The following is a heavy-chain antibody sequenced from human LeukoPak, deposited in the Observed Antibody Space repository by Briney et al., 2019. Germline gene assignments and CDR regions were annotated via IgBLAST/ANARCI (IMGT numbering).Heavy chain of an antibody. V-gene: IGHV4-34*01. D-gene: IGHD2-2*01. CDR3: ARGNRYCSSTTCYRPLDY. CDR2: INHSGST. J-gene: IGHJ4*02. CDR1: GGSFSGYY. Sequence: SETLSLTCAVYGGSFSGYYWSWIRQPPGKGLEWIGEINHSGSTNYNPSLKSRVTISVDTSKNQFSLKLSSVTAADTAVYYCARGNRYCSSTTCYRPLDYWGQGTLVTVSS.